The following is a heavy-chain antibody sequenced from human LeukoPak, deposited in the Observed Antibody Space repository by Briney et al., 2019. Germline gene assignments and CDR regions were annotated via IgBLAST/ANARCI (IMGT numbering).Heavy chain of an antibody. Sequence: GGSLRLSCAASGFTFTNYAVAWVRQAPGQGLEWVSVIRSDDIRTNYADSVKGRFTISRDNSKNTLYLQMNSLRAEDTAVYYCAKILGLDSGYEDVDYWGQGTLVTVSS. J-gene: IGHJ4*02. CDR2: IRSDDIRT. D-gene: IGHD5-12*01. V-gene: IGHV3-23*01. CDR1: GFTFTNYA. CDR3: AKILGLDSGYEDVDY.